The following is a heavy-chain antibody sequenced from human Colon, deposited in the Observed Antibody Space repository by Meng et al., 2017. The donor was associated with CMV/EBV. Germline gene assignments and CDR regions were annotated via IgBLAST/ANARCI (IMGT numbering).Heavy chain of an antibody. Sequence: GGSLRLSCAASGFTFSSYGMNWVRQAPGRGLEWVASIVTTGSAVYYADSVKGRFTISRDNAKNSLYLQMNSLRAEDTAVYYCARDHRGRPHDYWGQGTLVTVSS. CDR1: GFTFSSYG. CDR2: IVTTGSAV. D-gene: IGHD3-10*01. J-gene: IGHJ4*02. CDR3: ARDHRGRPHDY. V-gene: IGHV3-21*01.